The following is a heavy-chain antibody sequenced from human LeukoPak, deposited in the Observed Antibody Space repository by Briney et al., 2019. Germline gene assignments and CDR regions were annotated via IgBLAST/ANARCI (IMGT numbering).Heavy chain of an antibody. J-gene: IGHJ4*02. Sequence: GSSVKVSCKTSGYIFSDYYMHWVRQAPGQGLEWMGRINPNSGVINYAQNFQGRVTMTGDTSISTAYMELSSLTSDDTAVYYCARDRYCGGGSCKLGFDYWGQGTLVTVSS. V-gene: IGHV1-2*06. CDR2: INPNSGVI. CDR1: GYIFSDYY. CDR3: ARDRYCGGGSCKLGFDY. D-gene: IGHD2-15*01.